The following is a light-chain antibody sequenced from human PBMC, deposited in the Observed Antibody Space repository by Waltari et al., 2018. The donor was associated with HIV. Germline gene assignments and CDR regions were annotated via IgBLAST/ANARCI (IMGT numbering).Light chain of an antibody. J-gene: IGLJ2*01. CDR3: ISLDNSGVLVV. CDR1: SPSRYS. Sequence: SSEVTQDPAVSVALGQTVRITCQGDSPSRYSTSWYQQKPGQAPILVIYGKNNRPAGIPDRCSGSSSGNTASLTSTAARAEDEADYYGISLDNSGVLVVFGGGTKLTVL. V-gene: IGLV3-19*01. CDR2: GKN.